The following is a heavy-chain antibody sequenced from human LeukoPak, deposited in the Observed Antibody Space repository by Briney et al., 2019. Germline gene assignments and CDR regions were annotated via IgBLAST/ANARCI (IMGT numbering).Heavy chain of an antibody. CDR2: INPSGGST. CDR3: ARFNWNYVNFDP. Sequence: ASVKVSCKASGYTFTSYYMHWVRQAPGQGLEWMGVINPSGGSTSYPQKFQGRVTMTRDTSTSTVYMELSSLRSEDTAVYYCARFNWNYVNFDPWGQGTLVTVSS. CDR1: GYTFTSYY. D-gene: IGHD1-7*01. V-gene: IGHV1-46*01. J-gene: IGHJ5*02.